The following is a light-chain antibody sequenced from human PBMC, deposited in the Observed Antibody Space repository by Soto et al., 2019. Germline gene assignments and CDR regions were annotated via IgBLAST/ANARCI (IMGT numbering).Light chain of an antibody. Sequence: SVLTQPASVSWSPGQSITISCTGNSNDVGSYNLVSWYQQHPGKAPKLMIYEVSKRPSGVSNRFSGSKSGNTASLTISGLQAEDEADYYCCSYAGSSSYVFGTGTKVTVL. CDR3: CSYAGSSSYV. J-gene: IGLJ1*01. CDR1: SNDVGSYNL. V-gene: IGLV2-23*02. CDR2: EVS.